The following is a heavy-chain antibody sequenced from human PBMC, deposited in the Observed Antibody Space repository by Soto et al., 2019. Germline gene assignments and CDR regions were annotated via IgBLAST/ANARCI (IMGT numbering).Heavy chain of an antibody. J-gene: IGHJ4*02. V-gene: IGHV3-48*02. CDR1: WFTFVGYS. Sequence: PGGSLRLSCAASWFTFVGYSMNWVRQAPGKGLEWISYISSLSSPRYYAESVEGRFIISRDNAKNSLYLQMNSLRDEDTAVYFCVREDILGARSFDYWGQGTRVTVSS. D-gene: IGHD1-26*01. CDR3: VREDILGARSFDY. CDR2: ISSLSSPR.